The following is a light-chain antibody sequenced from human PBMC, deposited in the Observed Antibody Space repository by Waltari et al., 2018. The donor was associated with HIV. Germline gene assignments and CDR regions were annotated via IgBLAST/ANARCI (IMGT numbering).Light chain of an antibody. V-gene: IGKV4-1*01. CDR2: WAS. Sequence: IVLTQAPASLAVSLGETATINCKASHSMFCRTSKATHLAWYQQKPGHPPQLLITWASARKSGVPDRFSGSGSGTDFSLTITNLQAEDVAVYYCQQYHGHPRTFGQGTKLEI. J-gene: IGKJ2*02. CDR1: HSMFCRTSKATH. CDR3: QQYHGHPRT.